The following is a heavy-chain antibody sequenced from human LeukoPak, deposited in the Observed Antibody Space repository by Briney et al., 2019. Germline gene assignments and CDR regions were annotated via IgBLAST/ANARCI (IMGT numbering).Heavy chain of an antibody. D-gene: IGHD2/OR15-2a*01. CDR2: ISYDGDNK. J-gene: IGHJ4*02. CDR1: GFIFNNYA. CDR3: ARDWFHAIDY. Sequence: GGSLRLSCAASGFIFNNYAIHWVRQAPGKGLEWVAVISYDGDNKYYADSVKGRFTISRDNSKNTLYLQMNSLRAEDTAVYYCARDWFHAIDYWGQGTLVTVSS. V-gene: IGHV3-30*04.